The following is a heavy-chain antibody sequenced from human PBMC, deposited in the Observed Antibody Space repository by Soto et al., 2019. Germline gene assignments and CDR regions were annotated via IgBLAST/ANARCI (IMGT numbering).Heavy chain of an antibody. CDR2: TDPSDSQT. Sequence: GESLKISCKGSGYSFAGYWITWVRQKPGKGLEWMGRTDPSDSQTYYSPSFRGHVTISATKSITTVFLQWSSLRASDTAMYYCARQIYDSDTGPNFQYYFDSWGQGTPVTVSS. CDR3: ARQIYDSDTGPNFQYYFDS. V-gene: IGHV5-10-1*01. D-gene: IGHD3-22*01. CDR1: GYSFAGYW. J-gene: IGHJ4*02.